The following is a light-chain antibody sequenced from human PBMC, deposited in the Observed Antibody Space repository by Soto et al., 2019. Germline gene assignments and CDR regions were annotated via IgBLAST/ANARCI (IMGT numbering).Light chain of an antibody. CDR2: LNNDGSH. CDR3: QTWGTGFQF. Sequence: QPVLTQSPSASASLGASVKLTCTLSSGHISYAIAWHQKQPGKGPRYLMDLNNDGSHTKGDGIPDRFSGSSSGADRYLIISSLQSEDEADYYCQTWGTGFQFFGGGTKVTVL. CDR1: SGHISYA. V-gene: IGLV4-69*01. J-gene: IGLJ2*01.